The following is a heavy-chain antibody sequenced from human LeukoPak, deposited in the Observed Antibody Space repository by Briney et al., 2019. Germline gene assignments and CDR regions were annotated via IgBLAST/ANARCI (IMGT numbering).Heavy chain of an antibody. Sequence: SVKVSCKASGYTFTSYAMNWVRQAPGQGLEWMGGIIPIFGTANYAQKFQGRVTITADESTSTAYMELSSLRSEDTAVYYCARGGSYDYWGQGTLVTVSS. D-gene: IGHD1-26*01. CDR2: IIPIFGTA. CDR3: ARGGSYDY. CDR1: GYTFTSYA. J-gene: IGHJ4*02. V-gene: IGHV1-69*13.